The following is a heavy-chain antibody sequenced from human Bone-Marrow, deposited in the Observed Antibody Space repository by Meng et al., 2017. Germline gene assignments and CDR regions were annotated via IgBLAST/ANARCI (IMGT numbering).Heavy chain of an antibody. D-gene: IGHD3-10*01. V-gene: IGHV3-33*01. Sequence: GESLKISCAASGFTFSNFGIHWVRQAPGKGLEWVSVIWYDGSNEYYADSVKGRFTISRDNSKNTLYLQMNSLRAEDTAVYYCARTNYYGSGSYLDYWGQGTLVTVSS. CDR2: IWYDGSNE. CDR1: GFTFSNFG. CDR3: ARTNYYGSGSYLDY. J-gene: IGHJ4*02.